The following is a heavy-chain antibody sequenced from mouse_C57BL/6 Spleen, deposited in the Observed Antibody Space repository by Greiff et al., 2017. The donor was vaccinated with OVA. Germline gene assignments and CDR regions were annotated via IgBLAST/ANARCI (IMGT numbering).Heavy chain of an antibody. V-gene: IGHV1-26*01. CDR3: ARGAYDYDRCFAY. J-gene: IGHJ3*01. Sequence: EVQLHQSGPELVKPGASVKISCKASGYTFTDYYMNWVKQSHGKSLEWIGDINPNNGGTSYNQKFKGKATLTVDKSSSTAYMELRSLTSEDSAVYYCARGAYDYDRCFAYWGQGTLVTVSA. D-gene: IGHD2-4*01. CDR1: GYTFTDYY. CDR2: INPNNGGT.